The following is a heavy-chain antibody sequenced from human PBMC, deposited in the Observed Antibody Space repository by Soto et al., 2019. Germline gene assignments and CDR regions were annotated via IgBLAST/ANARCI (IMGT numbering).Heavy chain of an antibody. J-gene: IGHJ4*02. CDR3: ARDRSGIVGATDHFDY. V-gene: IGHV1-46*01. CDR2: INPSGGST. D-gene: IGHD1-26*01. Sequence: QVQLVQSGAEVKKPGASVKVSCKASGYTFTSYYMHWVRQAPGQGLEWMGIINPSGGSTSYAQKFQGGVTMNRDKSTSTVYMELSSLRSEDTAVYYCARDRSGIVGATDHFDYWGQGTLVTVSS. CDR1: GYTFTSYY.